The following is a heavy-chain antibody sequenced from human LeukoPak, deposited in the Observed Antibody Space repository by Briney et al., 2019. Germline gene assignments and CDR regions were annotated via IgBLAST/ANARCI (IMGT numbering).Heavy chain of an antibody. D-gene: IGHD2-2*01. V-gene: IGHV4-39*07. Sequence: SETLXLTCTVSGGSISSSSYYWGWIRQPPGKGLEWVGSIYYSGSTYYNPSLKSRVTISVDTSKNQFSLKVSSVTAADTAVYYCARSPTKRVPEDYWGQGTLVTVSS. J-gene: IGHJ4*02. CDR2: IYYSGST. CDR3: ARSPTKRVPEDY. CDR1: GGSISSSSYY.